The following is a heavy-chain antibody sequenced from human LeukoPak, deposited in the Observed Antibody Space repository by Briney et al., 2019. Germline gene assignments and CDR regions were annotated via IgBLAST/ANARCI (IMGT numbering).Heavy chain of an antibody. Sequence: PGESLKISCKGSGYSFTSYWIGWVRQMPGKGLEWMGIIYPGDSDTRYSPSFQGQVTISADRSISTAYLQWSSLKASDTAMYYCARWASGDRTSDAFDIWGQGTMVTVSS. CDR1: GYSFTSYW. D-gene: IGHD1-14*01. J-gene: IGHJ3*02. CDR2: IYPGDSDT. CDR3: ARWASGDRTSDAFDI. V-gene: IGHV5-51*01.